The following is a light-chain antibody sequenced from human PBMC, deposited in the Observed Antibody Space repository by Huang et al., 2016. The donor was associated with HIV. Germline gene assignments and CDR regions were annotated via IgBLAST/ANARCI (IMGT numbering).Light chain of an antibody. CDR1: QTVRNRF. CDR3: QQYGDSSYS. Sequence: EIVLTQSPATLYLSPGERATLSCGPTQTVRNRFLAWFQQKPGLAPRLLIYDASVRATGIPDRFSGSGSGTDFTLTINRLEPEDFAVYYCQQYGDSSYSFGQGTKLQIK. V-gene: IGKV3D-20*01. J-gene: IGKJ2*01. CDR2: DAS.